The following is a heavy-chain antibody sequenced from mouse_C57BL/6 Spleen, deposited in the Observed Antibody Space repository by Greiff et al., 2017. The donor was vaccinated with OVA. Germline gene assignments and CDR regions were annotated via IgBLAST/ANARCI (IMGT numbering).Heavy chain of an antibody. CDR1: GYTFTSYW. V-gene: IGHV1-52*01. CDR3: ASGTGTPYFDY. Sequence: QVQLQQPGAELVRPGSSVKLSCKASGYTFTSYWMHWVKQRPIQGLEWIGNIDPSDSETHYNQKFKDKATLTVDKSSSTAYMQLSSLTSEDSAVYYCASGTGTPYFDYWGQGTTLTVSS. CDR2: IDPSDSET. J-gene: IGHJ2*01. D-gene: IGHD4-1*01.